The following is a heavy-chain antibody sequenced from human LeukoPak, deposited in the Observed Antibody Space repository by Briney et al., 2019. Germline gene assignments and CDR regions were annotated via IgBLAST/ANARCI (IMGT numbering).Heavy chain of an antibody. D-gene: IGHD3-10*01. CDR1: GYTFTSYY. Sequence: ASVKVSCKASGYTFTSYYMHWVRQAPGQGPEWMGIINPSGGSTSYAQKFQGRVTMTRDMSTSTVYMELSSLRSEDTAVYYCAILSMVRGVIIVPFDYWGQGTLVTVSS. CDR3: AILSMVRGVIIVPFDY. J-gene: IGHJ4*02. V-gene: IGHV1-46*01. CDR2: INPSGGST.